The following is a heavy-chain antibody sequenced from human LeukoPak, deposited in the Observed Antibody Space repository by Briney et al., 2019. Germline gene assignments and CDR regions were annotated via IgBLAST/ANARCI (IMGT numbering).Heavy chain of an antibody. Sequence: SETLSLTCTVSGGSISSYYWSWIRQPPGKGLEWIGYIYYSGSTNYNPSLKSRVTISVDTSKNQFSLKLSSVTAADTAVYYCAGSGSCWLYYFDYWGQGTLVTVSS. V-gene: IGHV4-59*01. D-gene: IGHD1-26*01. J-gene: IGHJ4*02. CDR2: IYYSGST. CDR1: GGSISSYY. CDR3: AGSGSCWLYYFDY.